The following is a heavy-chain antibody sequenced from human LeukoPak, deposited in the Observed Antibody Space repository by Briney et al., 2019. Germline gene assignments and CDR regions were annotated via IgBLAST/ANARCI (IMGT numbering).Heavy chain of an antibody. CDR1: GFTFSDYY. CDR3: ASTAAGTNY. V-gene: IGHV4-34*01. CDR2: INHSGST. D-gene: IGHD6-13*01. Sequence: GSLRLSCAASGFTFSDYYMSWIRQPPGKGLEWIGEINHSGSTNYNPSLKSRVTISVDTSKNQFSLKLSSVTAADTAVYYCASTAAGTNYWGQGTLVTVSS. J-gene: IGHJ4*02.